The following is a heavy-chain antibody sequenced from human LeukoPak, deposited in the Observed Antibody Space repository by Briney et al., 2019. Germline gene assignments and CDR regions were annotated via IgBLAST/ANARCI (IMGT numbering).Heavy chain of an antibody. CDR2: IYHSGST. D-gene: IGHD4-17*01. Sequence: SGTLSLTCAVSGGSISSSNWWSWVRQPPGKGLEWIGEIYHSGSTNYNPSLKSRVTISVDTSKNQFSLKLSSVTAADTAVYYCAREEIDYGDYSNWFDPWGQGTLVTVSS. J-gene: IGHJ5*02. CDR1: GGSISSSNW. V-gene: IGHV4-4*02. CDR3: AREEIDYGDYSNWFDP.